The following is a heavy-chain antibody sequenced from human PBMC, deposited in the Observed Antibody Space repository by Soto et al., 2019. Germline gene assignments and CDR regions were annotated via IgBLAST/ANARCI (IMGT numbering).Heavy chain of an antibody. CDR3: ARIYRLGYCISTSCDWFDP. CDR1: GYTFTSYG. V-gene: IGHV1-18*01. D-gene: IGHD2-2*01. J-gene: IGHJ5*02. CDR2: ISAYNGNT. Sequence: ASVKVSCKASGYTFTSYGISWVRQAPGQGLEWMGWISAYNGNTNYAQKLQGRVTMTTDTSTSTAYMELRSLRSDDTAVYYCARIYRLGYCISTSCDWFDPWGQGTSVTVSS.